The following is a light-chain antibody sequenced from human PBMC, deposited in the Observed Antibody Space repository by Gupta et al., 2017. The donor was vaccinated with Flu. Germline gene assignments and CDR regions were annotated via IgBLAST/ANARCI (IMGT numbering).Light chain of an antibody. V-gene: IGKV3-11*01. J-gene: IGKJ4*01. CDR3: QQRSVSPLI. CDR2: HAS. Sequence: ELVLTQSPVTLSLSPGVKATISCRARELIGTYLSWLQTNPGQAPRLLINHASKRVPGIPARFSGSGSGTDFTLTISSLEAEDFAIYYCQQRSVSPLIFGRGTKVETK. CDR1: ELIGTY.